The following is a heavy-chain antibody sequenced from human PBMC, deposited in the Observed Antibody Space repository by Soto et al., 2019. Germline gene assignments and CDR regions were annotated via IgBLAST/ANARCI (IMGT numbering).Heavy chain of an antibody. J-gene: IGHJ6*02. CDR3: ARWVPICSSTSCSWFYYYCGMDV. Sequence: QVQLVQSGAEVKKPGASVKVSCKASGYTFTSYGISWVRQAPGQGLEWMGWISAYNGNTNYAQKLQGRVTMTTDTSTSTAYMERRRLRSDDTAVYYCARWVPICSSTSCSWFYYYCGMDVGGQGTKVTVSS. CDR2: ISAYNGNT. V-gene: IGHV1-18*01. D-gene: IGHD2-2*01. CDR1: GYTFTSYG.